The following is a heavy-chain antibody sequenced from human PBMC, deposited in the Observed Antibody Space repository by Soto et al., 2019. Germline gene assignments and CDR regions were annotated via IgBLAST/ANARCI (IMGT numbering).Heavy chain of an antibody. CDR2: IDPSDSYT. D-gene: IGHD5-18*01. CDR3: ARFLLGSYGHYYYGMDV. V-gene: IGHV5-10-1*01. J-gene: IGHJ6*02. CDR1: GYSFTSYW. Sequence: PGESLKISCKGSGYSFTSYWISWVRQMPGKGLEWMGRIDPSDSYTNYSPSFQGHVTISADKSISTAYLQWSSLKASDTAMYYCARFLLGSYGHYYYGMDVWGQGTTVTVSS.